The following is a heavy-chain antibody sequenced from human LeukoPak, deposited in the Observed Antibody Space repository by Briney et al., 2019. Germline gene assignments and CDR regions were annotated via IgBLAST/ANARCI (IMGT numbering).Heavy chain of an antibody. CDR2: INPNSGGT. CDR3: ARGARAFDYGGEGY. V-gene: IGHV1-2*02. Sequence: GASVKVSCKASGYAFTVRYMHWVRQAPGQGLEWMGWINPNSGGTNYAQKFQGRVTMTRDTSISTAYMELSRLRSDDTAVYYCARGARAFDYGGEGYWGQGTLVTVSS. D-gene: IGHD4-17*01. CDR1: GYAFTVRY. J-gene: IGHJ4*02.